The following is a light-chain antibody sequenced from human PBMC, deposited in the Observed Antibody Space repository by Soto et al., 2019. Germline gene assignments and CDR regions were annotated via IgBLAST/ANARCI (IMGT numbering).Light chain of an antibody. CDR3: CSYTTSSTYV. J-gene: IGLJ1*01. Sequence: QSALTQPASVSGSPGQSIAISCTGTSSDVGGYNYVSWYQQHPGKAPKLMIYDVNNRPSGVSNRFSGSKSGNTASLTISXXXXXXEADYYCCSYTTSSTYVFGTGTKVTVL. V-gene: IGLV2-14*03. CDR1: SSDVGGYNY. CDR2: DVN.